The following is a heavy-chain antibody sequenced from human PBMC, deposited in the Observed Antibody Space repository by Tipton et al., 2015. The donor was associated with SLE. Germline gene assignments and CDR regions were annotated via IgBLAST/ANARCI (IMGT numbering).Heavy chain of an antibody. CDR3: ARPQSSSFFDY. V-gene: IGHV4-34*01. J-gene: IGHJ4*02. D-gene: IGHD6-6*01. Sequence: LRLSCAVYGGSFSGYYWSWIRQPPGKGLEWIGEINHSGSTNYNPSLKSRVTISVDTSKNQFSLKLSSVTAADTAVYYCARPQSSSFFDYWGQGTLVTVSS. CDR1: GGSFSGYY. CDR2: INHSGST.